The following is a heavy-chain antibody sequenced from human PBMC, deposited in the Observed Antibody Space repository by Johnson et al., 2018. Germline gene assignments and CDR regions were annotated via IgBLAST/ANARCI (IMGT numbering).Heavy chain of an antibody. CDR3: TRHARGLDAFDI. CDR2: SWNSGSI. V-gene: IGHV3-53*03. CDR1: GFTVSSNY. J-gene: IGHJ3*02. D-gene: IGHD2-2*01. Sequence: VQLVESGGGLIQPGGSLRLSCAASGFTVSSNYMSWVRQAPGKGLEWVSGISWNSGSIGYADSVKGRFTISRDNAKNSLYLQMNSLKTEDTAVYYCTRHARGLDAFDIWGQGTMVTVSS.